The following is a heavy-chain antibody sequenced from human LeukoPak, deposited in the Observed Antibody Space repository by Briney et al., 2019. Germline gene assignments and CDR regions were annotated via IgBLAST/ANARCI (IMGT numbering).Heavy chain of an antibody. D-gene: IGHD6-13*01. CDR3: AKDRVAAAGTGGYNWFDP. CDR1: GFTFSNYA. V-gene: IGHV3-23*01. Sequence: GGSLRLSCAASGFTFSNYAMTWVRQAPGRGLEWVSPITAGGGTTNYADSVKGRFTISRDNSKNTLYLQMNSLRAEDTAVYYCAKDRVAAAGTGGYNWFDPWGQGTLVTVSS. CDR2: ITAGGGTT. J-gene: IGHJ5*02.